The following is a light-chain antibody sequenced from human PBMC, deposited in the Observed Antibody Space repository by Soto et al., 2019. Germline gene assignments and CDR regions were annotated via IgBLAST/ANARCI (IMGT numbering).Light chain of an antibody. V-gene: IGKV1-5*03. CDR1: QTISSW. CDR3: QHYNSYSEA. J-gene: IGKJ1*01. CDR2: KAS. Sequence: DIQMTQSPSTVSVSVGDRATITFRASQTISSWLAWYQQKPGKAPKLLIYKASTLKSGVPSRFSGSGSGTEFTLTISSLQPDDFATYYCQHYNSYSEAFGQGTKVDIK.